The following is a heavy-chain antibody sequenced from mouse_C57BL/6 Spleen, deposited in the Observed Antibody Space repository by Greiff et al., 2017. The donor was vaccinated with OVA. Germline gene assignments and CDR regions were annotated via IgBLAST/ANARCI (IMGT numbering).Heavy chain of an antibody. CDR2: ISSGSSTI. J-gene: IGHJ1*03. Sequence: EVQLVESGGGLVKPGGSLKLSCAASGFTFSDYGMHWVRQAPEKGLEWVAYISSGSSTIYYADTVKGRFTITRDNAKNTLFLQMTSLRSEDTAMYYCARRGHDGNNWYFDVWGTGTTVTVSS. CDR1: GFTFSDYG. V-gene: IGHV5-17*01. D-gene: IGHD2-1*01. CDR3: ARRGHDGNNWYFDV.